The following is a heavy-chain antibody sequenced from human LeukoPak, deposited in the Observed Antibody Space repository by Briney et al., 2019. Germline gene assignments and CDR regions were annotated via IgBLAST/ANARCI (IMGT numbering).Heavy chain of an antibody. CDR3: ATLGATSFNY. J-gene: IGHJ4*02. Sequence: GASVKVSCKTSGYTFTDYYIHWVRQAPGQGLEWMGWIVPNSGGTNYAQKFRGRVTMTRDTSISTAYMELNRLRYDDTAVYYCATLGATSFNYWGQRTLVTVSS. V-gene: IGHV1-2*02. CDR2: IVPNSGGT. D-gene: IGHD1-26*01. CDR1: GYTFTDYY.